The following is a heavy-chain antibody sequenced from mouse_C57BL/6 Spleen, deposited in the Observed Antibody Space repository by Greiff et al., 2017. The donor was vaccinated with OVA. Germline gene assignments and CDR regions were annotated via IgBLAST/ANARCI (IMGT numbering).Heavy chain of an antibody. CDR3: ARSGSSYGYWYFDV. Sequence: EVKLQESGPELVKPGASVKISCKASGYSFTDYNMNWVKQSNGKSLEWIGVINPNYGTTSYNQKFKGKATLTVDQSSSTAYMQLNSLTSEDSAVYYCARSGSSYGYWYFDVWGTGTTVTVSS. CDR1: GYSFTDYN. D-gene: IGHD1-1*01. CDR2: INPNYGTT. V-gene: IGHV1-39*01. J-gene: IGHJ1*03.